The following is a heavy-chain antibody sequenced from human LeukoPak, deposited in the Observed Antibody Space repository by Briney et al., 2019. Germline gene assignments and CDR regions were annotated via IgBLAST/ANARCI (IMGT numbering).Heavy chain of an antibody. V-gene: IGHV1-69*01. CDR2: IIPVFHTA. CDR3: ARSPVCGSPWDPQRCDAFDI. D-gene: IGHD1-26*01. J-gene: IGHJ3*02. Sequence: GSSVKVSCKASGGSFSSYAISWVRQAPGQGLEWMGGIIPVFHTANYAQNFQGRVTITADESTSTAYMELSSLRSEDTAVYYCARSPVCGSPWDPQRCDAFDIWGQGTMVTVSS. CDR1: GGSFSSYA.